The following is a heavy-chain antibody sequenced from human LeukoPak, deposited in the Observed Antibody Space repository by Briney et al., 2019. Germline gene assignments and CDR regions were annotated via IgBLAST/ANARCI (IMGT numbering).Heavy chain of an antibody. CDR1: GLTFSSYS. V-gene: IGHV3-21*01. Sequence: PGGSLRLSCAASGLTFSSYSMNWVRQAPGKGLEWVSSISSSSSYIYYADSVKGRFTISRDNAKNSLYLQMNSLRAEDTAVYYCARATGYYYDSSGHDWYFDLWGRGTLVTVSS. J-gene: IGHJ2*01. CDR3: ARATGYYYDSSGHDWYFDL. CDR2: ISSSSSYI. D-gene: IGHD3-22*01.